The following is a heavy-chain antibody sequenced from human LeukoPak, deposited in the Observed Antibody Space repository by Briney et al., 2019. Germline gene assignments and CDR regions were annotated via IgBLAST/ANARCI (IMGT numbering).Heavy chain of an antibody. Sequence: SETLSLTCAVYGGSFSGYYWSWIRQPPGKGLEWIGEINHSGSTNYNPSLKSRVTISVDTSKNQFSLKLSSVTAADTAVYYCTRGVGNILTGYSPDYWGPGTLVTVSS. CDR2: INHSGST. V-gene: IGHV4-34*01. D-gene: IGHD3-9*01. J-gene: IGHJ4*02. CDR1: GGSFSGYY. CDR3: TRGVGNILTGYSPDY.